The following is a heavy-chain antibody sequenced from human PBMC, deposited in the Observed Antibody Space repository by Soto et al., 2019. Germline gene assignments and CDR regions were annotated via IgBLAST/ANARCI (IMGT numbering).Heavy chain of an antibody. CDR2: ISSSSSTI. V-gene: IGHV3-48*02. J-gene: IGHJ4*02. CDR1: GFTFSSYS. Sequence: PGGSLRLSCAASGFTFSSYSMNWVRQAPGKGLEWVSYISSSSSTIYYADSVKGRFTISGDNAKNSLYLQMNSLRDEDTAVYYCARENESSGLALDYWGQGTQVTVSS. D-gene: IGHD3-22*01. CDR3: ARENESSGLALDY.